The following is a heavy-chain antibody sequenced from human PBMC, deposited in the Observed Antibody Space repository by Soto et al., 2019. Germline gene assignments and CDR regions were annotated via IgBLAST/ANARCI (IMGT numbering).Heavy chain of an antibody. Sequence: GSLRLSCAASGFLFSDYAMSWVRQAPGQGLECVSTITNTGGRTYYADSVKGRFTISRDNSKNTLYLQMSSLRAEDTAVYHCAKTTNQLPLHDYGDRLDYRGQGP. CDR1: GFLFSDYA. D-gene: IGHD4-17*01. V-gene: IGHV3-23*01. J-gene: IGHJ4*02. CDR3: AKTTNQLPLHDYGDRLDY. CDR2: ITNTGGRT.